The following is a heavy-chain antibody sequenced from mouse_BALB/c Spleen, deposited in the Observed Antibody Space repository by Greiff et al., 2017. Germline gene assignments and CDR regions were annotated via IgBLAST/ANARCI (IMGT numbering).Heavy chain of an antibody. CDR1: GFTFSSFG. D-gene: IGHD1-2*01. CDR3: ARDESITTAKFAY. V-gene: IGHV5-17*02. CDR2: ISSGSSTI. Sequence: EVQLVESGGGLVQPGGSRKLSCAASGFTFSSFGMHWVRQAPEKGLEWVAYISSGSSTIYYADTVKGRFTISRDNPKNTLFLQMTSLRSEDTAMYYCARDESITTAKFAYWGQGTLVTVSA. J-gene: IGHJ3*01.